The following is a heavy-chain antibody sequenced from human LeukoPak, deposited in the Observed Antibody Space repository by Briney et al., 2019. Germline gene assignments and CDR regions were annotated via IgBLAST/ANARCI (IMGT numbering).Heavy chain of an antibody. CDR2: VYTSGST. V-gene: IGHV4-4*07. Sequence: SETLSLTCTVSGGSISTFYWSWIRQPAGKGLEWIGRVYTSGSTNYNPSLKSRVTMSVDTSKNQFPLKLSSVTAADTAVYYCARGRTEEQWLVRIWQAFYYMDVWGKGTTVTVSS. CDR1: GGSISTFY. D-gene: IGHD6-19*01. J-gene: IGHJ6*03. CDR3: ARGRTEEQWLVRIWQAFYYMDV.